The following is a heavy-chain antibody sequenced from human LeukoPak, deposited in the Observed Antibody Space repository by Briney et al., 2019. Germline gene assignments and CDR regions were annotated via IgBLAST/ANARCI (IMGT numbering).Heavy chain of an antibody. Sequence: GGSLRLSCAASGFTFSSYSMNWVRQAPGKGLEWVSSISSSSSYIYYADLVKGRFTISRDNAKNSLYLQMNSLRAEDTAVYYCARGGGYCSSTSCYEEDNWFDPWGQGTLVTVSS. CDR1: GFTFSSYS. CDR2: ISSSSSYI. CDR3: ARGGGYCSSTSCYEEDNWFDP. J-gene: IGHJ5*02. D-gene: IGHD2-2*01. V-gene: IGHV3-21*01.